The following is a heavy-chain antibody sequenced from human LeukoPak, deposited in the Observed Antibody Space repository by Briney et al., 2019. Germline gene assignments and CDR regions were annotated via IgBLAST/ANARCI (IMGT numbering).Heavy chain of an antibody. CDR3: AQLEPGGYFDY. V-gene: IGHV1-69*13. CDR1: GYTFTGYY. Sequence: SVNVSCTASGYTFTGYYMHWVRQAPGQGLEWMGGIIPIFGTANYAQKFQGRVTITADESTSTAYMELSSLRSEDTAVYYCAQLEPGGYFDYWGQGTLVTVSS. CDR2: IIPIFGTA. J-gene: IGHJ4*02. D-gene: IGHD1-1*01.